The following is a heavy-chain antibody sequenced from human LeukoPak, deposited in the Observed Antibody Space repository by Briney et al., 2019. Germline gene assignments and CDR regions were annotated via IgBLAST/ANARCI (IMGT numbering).Heavy chain of an antibody. CDR3: ARDILMVGATHYFDY. J-gene: IGHJ4*02. V-gene: IGHV3-7*01. CDR2: MNLDGSEK. CDR1: GFTFTSHW. D-gene: IGHD1-26*01. Sequence: PGGSLRLSCAASGFTFTSHWMSWVRQAPGKGLEWVARMNLDGSEKYYVDSVKGRFTISRDNAKTSLYLEMNSLRAEDTAVYYCARDILMVGATHYFDYWGQGTLVTVSS.